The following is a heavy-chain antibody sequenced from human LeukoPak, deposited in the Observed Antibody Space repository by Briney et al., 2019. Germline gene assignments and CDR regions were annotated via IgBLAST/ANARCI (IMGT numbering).Heavy chain of an antibody. D-gene: IGHD4-23*01. CDR3: ARDAKSDYGGNSWHAFDI. J-gene: IGHJ3*02. Sequence: PSETLSLTCTVSGGSISSYYWSWIRQPPGKGLEWIRYIYYSGSTNYNPSLKSRVTISVDTSKNQFSLKLSSVTAADTAVYYCARDAKSDYGGNSWHAFDIWGQGTMVTVSS. V-gene: IGHV4-59*01. CDR1: GGSISSYY. CDR2: IYYSGST.